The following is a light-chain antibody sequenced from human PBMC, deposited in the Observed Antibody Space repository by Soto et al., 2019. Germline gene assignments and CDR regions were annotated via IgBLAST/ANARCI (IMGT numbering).Light chain of an antibody. CDR1: SSDIGGHNY. J-gene: IGLJ2*01. V-gene: IGLV2-8*01. CDR3: TSYAGSDNVI. Sequence: QSALTQPPSASGSPGQSVIISCTGTSSDIGGHNYVSWYQQHPGKAPKLLIYEVIQRPSGVPDRFSGSKSGNTASLTVSGLQAADEADYYCTSYAGSDNVIFGGGTKLTVL. CDR2: EVI.